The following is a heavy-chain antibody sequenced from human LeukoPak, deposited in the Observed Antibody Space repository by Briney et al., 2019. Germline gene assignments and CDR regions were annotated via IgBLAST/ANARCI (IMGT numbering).Heavy chain of an antibody. V-gene: IGHV4-39*07. Sequence: SETLSHTCTVSGGSISSSSYYWGWIRQPPGKGLEWIGSIYYSGSTYYNPSLKSRVTISVDTPKNQFSLKLSSVTAADTAVYYCARVDSGWPYNWFDPWGQGTLVAVSS. CDR3: ARVDSGWPYNWFDP. J-gene: IGHJ5*02. CDR2: IYYSGST. D-gene: IGHD6-19*01. CDR1: GGSISSSSYY.